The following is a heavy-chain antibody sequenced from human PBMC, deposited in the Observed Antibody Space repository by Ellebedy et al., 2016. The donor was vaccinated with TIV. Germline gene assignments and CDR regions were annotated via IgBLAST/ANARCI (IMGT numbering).Heavy chain of an antibody. D-gene: IGHD2-15*01. J-gene: IGHJ4*02. CDR3: ARSRGYCSGGSCYPGYFDY. V-gene: IGHV4-59*12. CDR2: IYYSGAT. Sequence: MPSETLSLTCTVSSGSISSDYWSWLRQPPGEGLEWIGYIYYSGATNYNPTLRSRVTISLDSSKSQFSLKLSSVTAADTAVYYCARSRGYCSGGSCYPGYFDYWGQGTLVTVSS. CDR1: SGSISSDY.